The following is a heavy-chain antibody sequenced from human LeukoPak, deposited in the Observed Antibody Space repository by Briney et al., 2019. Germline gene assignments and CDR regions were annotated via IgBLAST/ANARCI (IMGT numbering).Heavy chain of an antibody. D-gene: IGHD6-19*01. CDR2: ISWNSGSI. J-gene: IGHJ4*02. V-gene: IGHV3-9*01. CDR3: AKDRTGYSSGWYQV. CDR1: GFTFDDYA. Sequence: GRSLRLSCAASGFTFDDYAMHWVRHAPGKGLEWVSGISWNSGSIGYADSVKGRFTISRDNAKNSLYLQMNSLRAEDTALYHCAKDRTGYSSGWYQVWGQGTLVTVSS.